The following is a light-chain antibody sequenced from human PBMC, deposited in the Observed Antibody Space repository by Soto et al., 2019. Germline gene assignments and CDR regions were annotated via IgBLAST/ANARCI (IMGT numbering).Light chain of an antibody. CDR1: QGISSA. J-gene: IGKJ4*01. CDR2: DAS. V-gene: IGKV1D-13*01. CDR3: QQFNNYPPKLT. Sequence: AIQLTQSPSSLSASVGDRVTITCRASQGISSALAWYQQKPGKAHKLLIYDASSLESGVPSRFSGSGSGTDFTLTISSLQPEDFATYDCQQFNNYPPKLTFGGGTKVEIK.